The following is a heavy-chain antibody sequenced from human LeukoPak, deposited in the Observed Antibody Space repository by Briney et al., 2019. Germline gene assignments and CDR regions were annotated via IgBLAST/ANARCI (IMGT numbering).Heavy chain of an antibody. D-gene: IGHD5-12*01. J-gene: IGHJ4*02. CDR3: ASRNVSGYDGAFDY. Sequence: SETLSLTCAVYGGSFSGYYWSWIRQPPGKGLEWIGEINHSGSTNYNPSLKSRVTISVDTSKNQFSLKLSSVTAADTAVYYCASRNVSGYDGAFDYWGQGTLVTVSS. CDR1: GGSFSGYY. CDR2: INHSGST. V-gene: IGHV4-34*01.